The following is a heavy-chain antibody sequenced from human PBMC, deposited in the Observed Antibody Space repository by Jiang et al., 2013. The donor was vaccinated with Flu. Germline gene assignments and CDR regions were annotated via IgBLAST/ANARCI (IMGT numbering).Heavy chain of an antibody. D-gene: IGHD5-18*01. J-gene: IGHJ3*02. V-gene: IGHV1-8*01. CDR2: MTPDSGDT. Sequence: SGAEVKKPGASVKVSCKASGNTFTNYDINWVRQAAGQGLEWMGWMTPDSGDTGFAQKFQGRVTMTRNTSDSTCYMELSGLTSEDTAVYYCARGYVYIQPTIQRVFDIWGQGTEVIVSS. CDR3: ARGYVYIQPTIQRVFDI. CDR1: GNTFTNYD.